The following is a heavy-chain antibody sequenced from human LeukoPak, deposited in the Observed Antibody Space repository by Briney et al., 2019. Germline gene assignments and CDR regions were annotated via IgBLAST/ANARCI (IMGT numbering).Heavy chain of an antibody. J-gene: IGHJ4*02. CDR2: INPNSGGT. Sequence: ASVKVSCKASGYTFTGYYMHWVRQAPGQGLEWMGWINPNSGGTNYAQKFQGRVTMTRDTSISTAYMELSRLRSDDTAVYYCARVGLCSGGSCDMEHFDYWGQGTLVTASS. CDR1: GYTFTGYY. D-gene: IGHD2-15*01. CDR3: ARVGLCSGGSCDMEHFDY. V-gene: IGHV1-2*02.